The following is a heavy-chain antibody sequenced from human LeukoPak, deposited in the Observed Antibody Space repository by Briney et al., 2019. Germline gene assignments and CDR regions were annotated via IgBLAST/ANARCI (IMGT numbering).Heavy chain of an antibody. J-gene: IGHJ4*02. CDR1: GGTFSSYA. CDR2: IIPIFGTA. Sequence: SVKVSCKASGGTFSSYAISWVRQAPGQGLEWMGGIIPIFGTANYAQKFQGRVTITADKSTSTAYMELSSLRSEDTAVYYCARDRGYSYAMGTPFDYWGQGTLVTVSS. D-gene: IGHD5-18*01. V-gene: IGHV1-69*06. CDR3: ARDRGYSYAMGTPFDY.